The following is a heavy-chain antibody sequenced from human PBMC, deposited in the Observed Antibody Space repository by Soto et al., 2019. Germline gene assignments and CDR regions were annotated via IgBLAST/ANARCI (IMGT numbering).Heavy chain of an antibody. CDR3: ARTGKRWLQLNYGMDV. J-gene: IGHJ6*02. Sequence: QVQLVQSGAEVKKPGSSVKVSCKASGGTFSSYAISWVRQAPGQGLGWMGGIIPIFGTANYAQKFQGRVTITADESTSTAYMELSSLRSEDTAVYYCARTGKRWLQLNYGMDVWGQGTTVTVSS. D-gene: IGHD5-12*01. V-gene: IGHV1-69*01. CDR2: IIPIFGTA. CDR1: GGTFSSYA.